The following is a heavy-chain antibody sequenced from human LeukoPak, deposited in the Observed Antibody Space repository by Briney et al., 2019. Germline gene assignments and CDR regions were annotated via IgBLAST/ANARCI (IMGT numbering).Heavy chain of an antibody. V-gene: IGHV4-59*01. CDR1: GGSISSYY. J-gene: IGHJ3*02. Sequence: SETLSLTCTVSGGSISSYYWSWIRQPPGKGLEWIGYIYYSGSTNYNPSLKSRVTISVDTSKNQFSLKLSSVTAADTAVYYCARDRGGNYDFWSGYLDAFDIWGQGTMVTVSS. D-gene: IGHD3-3*01. CDR2: IYYSGST. CDR3: ARDRGGNYDFWSGYLDAFDI.